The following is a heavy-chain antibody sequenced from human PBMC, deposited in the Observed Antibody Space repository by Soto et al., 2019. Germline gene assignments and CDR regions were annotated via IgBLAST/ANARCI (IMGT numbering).Heavy chain of an antibody. Sequence: GGSLRLSCTASGFTFGDYAMSWFRQAPGKGLEWVGFIRSKAYGGTTEYAASVKGRFTISREDSNSIAYLQMNSLKTEDTAVYYCTYYYDSSGYSNWFDPWGEGTLVTVSS. D-gene: IGHD3-22*01. CDR2: IRSKAYGGTT. CDR3: TYYYDSSGYSNWFDP. CDR1: GFTFGDYA. V-gene: IGHV3-49*03. J-gene: IGHJ5*02.